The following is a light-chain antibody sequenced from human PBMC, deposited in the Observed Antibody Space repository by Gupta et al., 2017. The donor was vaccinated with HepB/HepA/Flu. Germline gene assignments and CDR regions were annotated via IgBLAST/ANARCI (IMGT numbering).Light chain of an antibody. CDR2: KAS. V-gene: IGKV1-5*03. J-gene: IGKJ1*01. Sequence: DIQMTQSPSTLSASVGDRATITCRASQSINSYLAWYQQKPGKAPKLLIYKASTLESGVPSRFSGSGFETEFALTISSLQPDDFATYFCQQYNSYASWTFGQGTKVEIK. CDR3: QQYNSYASWT. CDR1: QSINSY.